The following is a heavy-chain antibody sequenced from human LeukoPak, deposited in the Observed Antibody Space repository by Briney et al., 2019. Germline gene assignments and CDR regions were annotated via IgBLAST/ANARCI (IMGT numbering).Heavy chain of an antibody. Sequence: ASVKVSCKASGYTFTGYYVHWVRQAPGQGLEWLAWINPNSGATNYLQKFQGRGTMTRDASISTAYMELRSLKSDDTAVYYCVRGGDGYNSPGGRFDYWGQGTLVAVSS. D-gene: IGHD5-24*01. CDR2: INPNSGAT. J-gene: IGHJ4*02. CDR1: GYTFTGYY. CDR3: VRGGDGYNSPGGRFDY. V-gene: IGHV1-2*02.